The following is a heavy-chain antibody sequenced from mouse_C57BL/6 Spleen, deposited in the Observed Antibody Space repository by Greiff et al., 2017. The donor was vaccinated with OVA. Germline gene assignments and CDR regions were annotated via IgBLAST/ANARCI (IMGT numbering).Heavy chain of an antibody. Sequence: QVQLQQSGAELARPGASVKMSCKVSGYTFTSYTMHWVKQRPGQGLEWIGYINPSSGYTKYNQKFKDKATLTADKSSSTAYMQLSSLTSEDSAVYYCARSLTTVVEDWYFDVWGTGTTVTVSS. CDR1: GYTFTSYT. CDR3: ARSLTTVVEDWYFDV. CDR2: INPSSGYT. J-gene: IGHJ1*03. V-gene: IGHV1-4*01. D-gene: IGHD1-1*01.